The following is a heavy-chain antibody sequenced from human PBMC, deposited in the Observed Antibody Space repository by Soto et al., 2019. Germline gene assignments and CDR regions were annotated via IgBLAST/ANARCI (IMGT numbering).Heavy chain of an antibody. CDR3: ARDILFDY. CDR1: GYTFTNYA. Sequence: QVQLVQSGAEEKKPGASVKVSCKSSGYTFTNYAIHWGRQAPGQRLEWMGWINAGNGNRKYSQKFQGRVTMTRDTSTSTAYLELSSLRSEDTAVYYCARDILFDYWGQGTLVTVSS. V-gene: IGHV1-3*05. CDR2: INAGNGNR. J-gene: IGHJ4*02. D-gene: IGHD2-15*01.